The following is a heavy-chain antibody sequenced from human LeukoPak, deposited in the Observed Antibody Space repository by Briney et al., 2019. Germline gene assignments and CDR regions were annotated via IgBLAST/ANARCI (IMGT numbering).Heavy chain of an antibody. CDR1: GFTFSKAW. CDR3: TTEGYCSGGNCYSFDN. J-gene: IGHJ4*02. D-gene: IGHD2-15*01. Sequence: GGSLRLSCAGSGFTFSKAWMTWVRQVPGKGLEWVARIKSKTDGGTTGYTAPVKGRITISRDDSKNTVYLQMNSLKTEDTAMYYCTTEGYCSGGNCYSFDNWGQGTLVTVSS. CDR2: IKSKTDGGTT. V-gene: IGHV3-15*01.